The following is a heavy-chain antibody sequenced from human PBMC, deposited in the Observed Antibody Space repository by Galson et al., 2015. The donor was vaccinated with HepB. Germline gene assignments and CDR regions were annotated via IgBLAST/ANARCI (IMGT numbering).Heavy chain of an antibody. CDR2: IYYSDTWTT. CDR1: GGSISDHY. J-gene: IGHJ6*02. CDR3: GRQTHHQNPMDV. Sequence: ETLSLTCTVSGGSISDHYWSWIRQSPGKGLEWIGYIYYSDTWTTNYNPSLRSRVTISSDTSNNQVSLELSSVTAADTAMYYCGRQTHHQNPMDVWGQGTTVTVS. D-gene: IGHD1-14*01. V-gene: IGHV4-59*08.